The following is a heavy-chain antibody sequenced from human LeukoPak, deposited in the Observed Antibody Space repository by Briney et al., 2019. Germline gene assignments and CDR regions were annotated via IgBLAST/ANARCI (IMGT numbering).Heavy chain of an antibody. V-gene: IGHV4-38-2*02. Sequence: SETLSLTCIVSGYSISSGYYWGWIRQPPGKGLEWIGSIYHSGSTYYNPSLKSRVTISVDTSKNQFSLKLSSVTAADTAVYYCARVTYSSSSPGLDYWGQGTLVTVSS. CDR2: IYHSGST. J-gene: IGHJ4*02. CDR3: ARVTYSSSSPGLDY. CDR1: GYSISSGYY. D-gene: IGHD6-6*01.